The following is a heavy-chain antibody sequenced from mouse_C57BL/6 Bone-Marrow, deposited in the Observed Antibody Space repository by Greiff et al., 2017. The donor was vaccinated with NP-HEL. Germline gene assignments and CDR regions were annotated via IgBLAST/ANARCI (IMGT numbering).Heavy chain of an antibody. D-gene: IGHD1-2*01. CDR1: GFTFSDYG. CDR2: ISSGSSTI. J-gene: IGHJ3*01. Sequence: EVQLEESGGGLVKPGGSLKLSCAASGFTFSDYGMHWVRQAPEKGLEWVAYISSGSSTIYYADKVKGRFTISRDNAKNTLFLQMTSLRSADSAMYYCARHYFFAYWGQGTLVTVSA. CDR3: ARHYFFAY. V-gene: IGHV5-17*01.